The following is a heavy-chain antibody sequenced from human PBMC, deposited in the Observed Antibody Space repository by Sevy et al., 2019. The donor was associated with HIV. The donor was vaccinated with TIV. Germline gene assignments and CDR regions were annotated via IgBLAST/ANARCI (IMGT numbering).Heavy chain of an antibody. CDR3: ASESIVVVPAALFDY. D-gene: IGHD2-2*01. J-gene: IGHJ4*02. Sequence: SETLSLTCAVYGGSFSGYYWSWIRQPPGKGLEWIGEINHSGSSNYNPSLKSRVTISVDTSKNQFSLKLSSVTAADTAVYYCASESIVVVPAALFDYWGQGTLVTVSS. V-gene: IGHV4-34*01. CDR1: GGSFSGYY. CDR2: INHSGSS.